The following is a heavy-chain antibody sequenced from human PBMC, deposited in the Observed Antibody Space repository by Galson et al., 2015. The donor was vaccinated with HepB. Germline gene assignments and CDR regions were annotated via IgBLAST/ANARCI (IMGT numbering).Heavy chain of an antibody. CDR2: ISYDGSNK. CDR3: VKGSGYIILSRFDY. J-gene: IGHJ4*02. D-gene: IGHD3-22*01. V-gene: IGHV3-30-3*01. CDR1: GFIFSSYA. Sequence: SLRLSCAASGFIFSSYAMHWVRQAPGKGLEWVAVISYDGSNKYYADSVKGRFTISRDNSKNTPYLLMNSLRPDDTAVYYCVKGSGYIILSRFDYWGQGTLVTVSS.